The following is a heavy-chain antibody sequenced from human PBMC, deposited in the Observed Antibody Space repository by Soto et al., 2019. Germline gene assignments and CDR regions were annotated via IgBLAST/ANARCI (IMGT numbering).Heavy chain of an antibody. D-gene: IGHD2-15*01. CDR1: GDSVSSNSAA. J-gene: IGHJ6*02. CDR2: TYYRSKWYN. V-gene: IGHV6-1*01. CDR3: ARARGGCSGGSCSSGYYYYYYGMDV. Sequence: SRTLSLPCAISGDSVSSNSAAWNWIRQSPSRGLEWLGRTYYRSKWYNDYAVSVKSRITINPDTSKNRFSLQLYSVTPEDTAVYYCARARGGCSGGSCSSGYYYYYYGMDVWGQGTTVTVSS.